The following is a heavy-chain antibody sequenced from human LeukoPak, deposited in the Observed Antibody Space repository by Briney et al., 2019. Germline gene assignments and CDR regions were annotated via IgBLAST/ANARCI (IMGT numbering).Heavy chain of an antibody. Sequence: PGGSLRLSCAASGFTFDDYGMSWVRQVPGKGLEWVSGINWDGGSTGYADSVKGRFTISRDNAKNSLHLQMNSLRAEDTALYYCAKDGRTTSSSWPEGFDYWGQGTLVTVSS. CDR2: INWDGGST. V-gene: IGHV3-20*04. J-gene: IGHJ4*02. CDR1: GFTFDDYG. D-gene: IGHD6-13*01. CDR3: AKDGRTTSSSWPEGFDY.